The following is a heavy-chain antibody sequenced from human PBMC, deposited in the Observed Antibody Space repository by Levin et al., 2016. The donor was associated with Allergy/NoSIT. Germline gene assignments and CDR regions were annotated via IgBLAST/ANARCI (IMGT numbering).Heavy chain of an antibody. CDR1: DSPLMIMP. D-gene: IGHD3-10*01. CDR3: AKGKGLLWSRYYYYGMDV. V-gene: IGHV3-43*02. Sequence: GGSLDSPVQPLDSPLMIMPCTGSVKLQGRVWSGSLLVSGDGGSTYYADSVKGRFTISRDNSKNSLYLQMNSLRTEDTALYYCAKGKGLLWSRYYYYGMDVWGQGTTVTVSS. CDR2: VSGDGGST. J-gene: IGHJ6*02.